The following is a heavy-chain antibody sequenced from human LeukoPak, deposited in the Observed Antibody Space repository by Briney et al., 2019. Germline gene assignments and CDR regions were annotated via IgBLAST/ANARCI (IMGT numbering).Heavy chain of an antibody. CDR1: GFTFTNSA. CDR2: IVVGSGNT. Sequence: ASVKVSCKASGFTFTNSAVQWVRQARGQRLEWIGWIVVGSGNTNYAQKFQERVTITRDMSTSTAYMELSSLRSEDTAVYYCAAPSPSGAVAPLDYWGQGTLVTVSS. CDR3: AAPSPSGAVAPLDY. D-gene: IGHD6-19*01. V-gene: IGHV1-58*01. J-gene: IGHJ4*02.